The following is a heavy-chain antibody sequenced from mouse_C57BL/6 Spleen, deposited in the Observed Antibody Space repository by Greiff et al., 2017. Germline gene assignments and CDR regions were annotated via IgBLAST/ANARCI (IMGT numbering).Heavy chain of an antibody. CDR3: ARVIDDYGGDYAMDY. Sequence: VQLQQPGAELVKPGASVKMSCKASGYTFTSYWITWVKQRPGQGLEWIGDIYPGSGSTNYNEKFKSKATLTVDTSSSTAYMQLSSLTSEDSAVYYCARVIDDYGGDYAMDYWGQGTSVTVSS. CDR2: IYPGSGST. V-gene: IGHV1-55*01. J-gene: IGHJ4*01. D-gene: IGHD2-4*01. CDR1: GYTFTSYW.